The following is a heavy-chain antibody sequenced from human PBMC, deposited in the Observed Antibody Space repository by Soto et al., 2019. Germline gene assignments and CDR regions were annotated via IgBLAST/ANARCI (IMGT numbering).Heavy chain of an antibody. CDR2: IWYDGSNK. V-gene: IGHV3-33*01. D-gene: IGHD2-15*01. J-gene: IGHJ6*02. CDR3: ARAGCSGGSCLYYYGMDV. Sequence: QVQLVESGGGVVQPGRSLRLSCAASGFTFSSYGMHWVRQAPGKGLEWGAVIWYDGSNKYYADSVKGRFTISRDNSKKTLYLQMNSRRAEDTAVYYCARAGCSGGSCLYYYGMDVWGQGTTVTVSS. CDR1: GFTFSSYG.